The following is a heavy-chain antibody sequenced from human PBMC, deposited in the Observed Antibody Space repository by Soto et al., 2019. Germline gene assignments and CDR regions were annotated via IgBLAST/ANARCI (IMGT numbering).Heavy chain of an antibody. CDR1: GFTFSSYS. D-gene: IGHD3-3*01. CDR3: ARDEGYDFWSGYLDYYYYYGMDV. CDR2: ISSSSSYI. V-gene: IGHV3-21*01. Sequence: EVQLVESGGGLVKPGGSLRLSCAASGFTFSSYSMNWVRQAPGKGLEWVSSISSSSSYIYYADSVKGRFTISRDNAKNSLYLQMNSLRAEDTAVYYCARDEGYDFWSGYLDYYYYYGMDVWGQGTTVTVSS. J-gene: IGHJ6*02.